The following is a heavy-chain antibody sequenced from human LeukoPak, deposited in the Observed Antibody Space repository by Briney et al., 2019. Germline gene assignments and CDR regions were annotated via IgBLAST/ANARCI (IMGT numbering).Heavy chain of an antibody. V-gene: IGHV4-59*01. CDR1: GCSISSYY. Sequence: PSETLSLTCTVSGCSISSYYGSWIRQPPGKGLEWMGYIYYSGSTNYNPSLKSRVTISVDPSKHQFSLKLSSVTAADTAVYYCARDRYVTGTTLWYYGMDVWGQGTTVTVSS. J-gene: IGHJ6*02. D-gene: IGHD1-20*01. CDR2: IYYSGST. CDR3: ARDRYVTGTTLWYYGMDV.